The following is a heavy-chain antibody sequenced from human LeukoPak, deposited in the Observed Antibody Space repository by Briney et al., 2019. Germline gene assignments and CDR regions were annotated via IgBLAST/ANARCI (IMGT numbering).Heavy chain of an antibody. CDR1: GFTFDDYA. Sequence: GGSLRLSCAASGFTFDDYAMHWVRHAPGKGLEWVSGISWNSGSIGYADSVKGRFTISRDNAKNSLYLQMNSLRAEDTALYYCAKVTDYGDYADAFDIWGQGTMVTVSS. CDR3: AKVTDYGDYADAFDI. V-gene: IGHV3-9*01. J-gene: IGHJ3*02. CDR2: ISWNSGSI. D-gene: IGHD4-17*01.